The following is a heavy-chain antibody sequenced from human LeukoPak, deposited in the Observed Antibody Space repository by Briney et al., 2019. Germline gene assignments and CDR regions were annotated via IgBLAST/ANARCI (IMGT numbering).Heavy chain of an antibody. CDR2: ISGNGVTT. D-gene: IGHD4-17*01. V-gene: IGHV3-23*01. CDR3: AIKSPSTETSPP. J-gene: IGHJ5*02. CDR1: GFTFNNYA. Sequence: GGSLRLSCAASGFTFNNYAMNWVRQAPGNGLEWVSGISGNGVTTYYADSVKGRFTISRDNSRNTLYLQMNSLRAEDTAVYYCAIKSPSTETSPPWGQGTLVTVSS.